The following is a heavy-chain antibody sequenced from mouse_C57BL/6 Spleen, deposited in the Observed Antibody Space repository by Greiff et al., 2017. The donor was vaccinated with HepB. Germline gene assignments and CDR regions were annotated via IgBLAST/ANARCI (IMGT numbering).Heavy chain of an antibody. D-gene: IGHD1-1*01. CDR1: GYTFTDYY. CDR2: INPYNGGT. Sequence: EVKLMESGPVLVKPGASVKMSCKASGYTFTDYYMNWVKQSHGKSLEWIGVINPYNGGTSYNQKFKGKATLTVDKSSSTAYMELNSLTSEDSAVYYCARITTVVARGWFAYWGQGTLVTVSA. V-gene: IGHV1-19*01. CDR3: ARITTVVARGWFAY. J-gene: IGHJ3*01.